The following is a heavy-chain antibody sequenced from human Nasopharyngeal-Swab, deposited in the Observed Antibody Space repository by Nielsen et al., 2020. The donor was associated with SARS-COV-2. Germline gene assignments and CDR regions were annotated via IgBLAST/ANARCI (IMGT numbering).Heavy chain of an antibody. CDR2: IYYSGST. D-gene: IGHD3-3*01. J-gene: IGHJ6*03. V-gene: IGHV4-59*01. CDR3: ARVGGLWSAGFYYYYMDV. Sequence: WIRQPPGKGLEWIGYIYYSGSTNYSPSLKSRVTISVDTSKNQFSLKLSSVTAADTAVYYCARVGGLWSAGFYYYYMDVWGKGTTVTVSS.